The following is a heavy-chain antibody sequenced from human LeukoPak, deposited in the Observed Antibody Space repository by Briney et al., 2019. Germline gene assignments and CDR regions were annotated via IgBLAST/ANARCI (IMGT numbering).Heavy chain of an antibody. CDR3: ARKGGSSGWSHYFDY. J-gene: IGHJ4*02. Sequence: TSETLSLTCNVSGGSISSGGYCWSWIRQPAGKGLEWIGRIYTSGSTNYNPSLKSRVTISVDTSKNQFSLKLSSVTTADTAVYYCARKGGSSGWSHYFDYWGQGTLVTVSS. D-gene: IGHD6-19*01. V-gene: IGHV4-61*02. CDR2: IYTSGST. CDR1: GGSISSGGYC.